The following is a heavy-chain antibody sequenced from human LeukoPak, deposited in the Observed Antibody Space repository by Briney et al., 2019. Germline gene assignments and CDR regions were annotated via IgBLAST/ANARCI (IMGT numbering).Heavy chain of an antibody. J-gene: IGHJ4*02. CDR1: GYTFTGYY. D-gene: IGHD6-13*01. CDR2: INPNSGGT. CDR3: ARGAGIAAAAMGY. Sequence: ASVKVSCKASGYTFTGYYMHWVRQAPGQGLEWMGWINPNSGGTNYAQKFQGRVTITADESTSTAYMELSSLRSEDTAVYYCARGAGIAAAAMGYWGQGTLVTVSS. V-gene: IGHV1-2*02.